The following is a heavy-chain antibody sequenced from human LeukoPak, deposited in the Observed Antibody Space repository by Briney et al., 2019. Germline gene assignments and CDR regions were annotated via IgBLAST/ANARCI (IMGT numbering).Heavy chain of an antibody. J-gene: IGHJ4*02. CDR3: ARDLNWGASDY. CDR1: GFTFSSHW. D-gene: IGHD7-27*01. CDR2: INGDGSSM. Sequence: GGSLRLSCAASGFTFSSHWMYWVRQAPGKGLVWVSRINGDGSSMAYADSVKGRFAISRDNTKNTLYLQMNSLRAEDTAVYYCARDLNWGASDYWGQGTLVTVSS. V-gene: IGHV3-74*01.